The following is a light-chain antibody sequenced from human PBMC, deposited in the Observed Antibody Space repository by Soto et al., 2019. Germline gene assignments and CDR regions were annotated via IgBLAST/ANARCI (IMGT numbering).Light chain of an antibody. J-gene: IGKJ2*01. CDR2: DAS. CDR3: QQYDSLPQT. V-gene: IGKV1-33*01. CDR1: EDIANF. Sequence: DIQMTQSPSSLSASVGDRVTITCQASEDIANFLNWYQQTPGRAPKLLISDASTLQTGVPSRFSGSGSGTDFTFTISILQPEDLATYYCQQYDSLPQTFGQGTKLEI.